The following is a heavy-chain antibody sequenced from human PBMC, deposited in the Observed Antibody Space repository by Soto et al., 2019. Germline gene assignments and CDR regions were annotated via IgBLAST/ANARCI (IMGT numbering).Heavy chain of an antibody. J-gene: IGHJ5*02. V-gene: IGHV4-34*01. CDR2: INHSGST. Sequence: SETLSLTCAVYGGSFSGYYWSWIRQPPGKGLEWIGEINHSGSTNYNPSLKSRVTISVDTSKNQFSLKLSSVTAADTAVYYCARGERQWLVLMVLFWFDPWGQGTLVTVSS. CDR1: GGSFSGYY. CDR3: ARGERQWLVLMVLFWFDP. D-gene: IGHD6-19*01.